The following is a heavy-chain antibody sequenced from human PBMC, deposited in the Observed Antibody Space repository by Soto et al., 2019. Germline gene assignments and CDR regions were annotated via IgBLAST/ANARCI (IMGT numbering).Heavy chain of an antibody. V-gene: IGHV1-69*13. CDR1: GGTFSSYA. Sequence: SVQVSCKASGGTFSSYAISWVRQAPGQGLEWMGGIIPIFGTANYAQKFQGRVTITADESTSTAYMELSRLRSEVTVVYYFASLYYYILTGPFDYWGKGTLVT. D-gene: IGHD3-9*01. CDR2: IIPIFGTA. CDR3: ASLYYYILTGPFDY. J-gene: IGHJ4*02.